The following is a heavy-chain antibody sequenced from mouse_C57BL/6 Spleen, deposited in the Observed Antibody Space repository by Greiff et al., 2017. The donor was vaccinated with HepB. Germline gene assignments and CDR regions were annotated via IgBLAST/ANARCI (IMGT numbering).Heavy chain of an antibody. D-gene: IGHD2-5*01. V-gene: IGHV3-6*01. J-gene: IGHJ1*03. CDR3: ANSNYWYFDV. CDR2: ISYDGSN. Sequence: EVQVVESGPGLVKPSQSLSLTCSVTGYSITSGYYWNWIRQFPGNKLEWMGYISYDGSNNYNPSLKNRISITRDTSKNQFFLKLNSVTTEDTATYYCANSNYWYFDVWGTGTTVTVSS. CDR1: GYSITSGYY.